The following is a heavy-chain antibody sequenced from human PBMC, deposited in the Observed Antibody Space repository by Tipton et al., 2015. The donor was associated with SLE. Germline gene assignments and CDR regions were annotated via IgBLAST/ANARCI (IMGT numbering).Heavy chain of an antibody. J-gene: IGHJ5*02. Sequence: TLSLTCTVSGGSISSYYWSWIRQPPGKGLEWIGYIYYSGSTNYNPSLKSRVTISVDTSKNQFSLKLSSVTAADTAVYHCARGDHPLPWFDPWGQGTLVTVSS. V-gene: IGHV4-59*01. CDR3: ARGDHPLPWFDP. CDR1: GGSISSYY. CDR2: IYYSGST.